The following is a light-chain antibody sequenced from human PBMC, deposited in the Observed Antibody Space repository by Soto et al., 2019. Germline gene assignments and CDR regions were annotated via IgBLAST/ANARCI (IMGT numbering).Light chain of an antibody. Sequence: DIQMTQSPSSLSASVGDRVTITCRASQSIGIYLNWYQQEPGKVPKLLIYAASTLQSGVPLRFSGSGSGTDFTLSIGSLQPEDFATYFCQQSYSTPFTFGPGTKVDIK. CDR1: QSIGIY. V-gene: IGKV1-39*01. CDR2: AAS. CDR3: QQSYSTPFT. J-gene: IGKJ3*01.